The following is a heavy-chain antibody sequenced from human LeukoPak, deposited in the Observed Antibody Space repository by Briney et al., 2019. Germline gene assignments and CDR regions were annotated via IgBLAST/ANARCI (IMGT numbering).Heavy chain of an antibody. CDR2: IFYTGST. CDR3: VRTAYASSWFGPFDI. J-gene: IGHJ3*02. CDR1: GGPISSSGYY. D-gene: IGHD3/OR15-3a*01. Sequence: SETLSLTCNVSGGPISSSGYYWGWLRQSPGQGLEWISNIFYTGSTYYNPSFESRVTISLDTSKNRLTLRLTFLTAADTALYFCVRTAYASSWFGPFDIWGQGTMVTVSS. V-gene: IGHV4-39*02.